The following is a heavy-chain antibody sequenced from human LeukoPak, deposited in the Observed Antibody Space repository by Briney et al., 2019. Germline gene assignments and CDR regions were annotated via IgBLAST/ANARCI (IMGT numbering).Heavy chain of an antibody. CDR2: ISDTDNTV. V-gene: IGHV3-48*01. CDR3: ARETNYYGSGSYQFDY. J-gene: IGHJ4*02. D-gene: IGHD3-10*01. CDR1: GFTFSSYG. Sequence: GGSLRLSCAASGFTFSSYGMNWFRQAPGKGLEWISYISDTDNTVYYADSVKGRFTISRDNSKNTLYLQMNSLRAEDTAVYYCARETNYYGSGSYQFDYWGQGTLVTVSS.